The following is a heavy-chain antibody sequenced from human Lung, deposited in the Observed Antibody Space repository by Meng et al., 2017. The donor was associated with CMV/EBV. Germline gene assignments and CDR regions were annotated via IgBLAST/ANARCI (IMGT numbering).Heavy chain of an antibody. J-gene: IGHJ4*02. CDR1: GFTFADYA. CDR2: ISYSGANL. CDR3: AKDRYSSSPWDYCDY. V-gene: IGHV3-9*01. Sequence: SLKISCAASGFTFADYAMHWVRQVPGKGPEWVSGISYSGANLGYADSVRGRFTIFRDNAKNSLYLQMNSLRSEDTALYYCAKDRYSSSPWDYCDYWGRGTLVTVSS. D-gene: IGHD2-15*01.